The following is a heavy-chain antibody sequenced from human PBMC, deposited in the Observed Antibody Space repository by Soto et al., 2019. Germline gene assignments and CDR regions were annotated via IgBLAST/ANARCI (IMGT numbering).Heavy chain of an antibody. V-gene: IGHV3-74*01. Sequence: EGSLRLSCAASGFTFSSYWMHWVRQAPGKGLVWVSRINSDGSSTSYADSVKGRFTISRDNAKNTLYLQMNSLRAEDTAVYYCAVAVAGPTAIGYWGQGTLVTVSS. J-gene: IGHJ4*02. D-gene: IGHD6-19*01. CDR1: GFTFSSYW. CDR3: AVAVAGPTAIGY. CDR2: INSDGSST.